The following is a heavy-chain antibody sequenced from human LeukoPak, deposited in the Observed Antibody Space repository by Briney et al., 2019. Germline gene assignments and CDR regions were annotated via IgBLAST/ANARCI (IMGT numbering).Heavy chain of an antibody. CDR2: INTDGSST. CDR3: ARGTYGLRIDNWFDP. V-gene: IGHV3-74*01. D-gene: IGHD1-26*01. CDR1: GFTFSSYW. J-gene: IGHJ5*02. Sequence: GGSLRLSCAASGFTFSSYWMHWVRQAPGKGLVWVSRINTDGSSTSYADSVKGRFTISRDNAKNTLYLQMNSLRAEDTAVYYCARGTYGLRIDNWFDPWGQGALVTVSS.